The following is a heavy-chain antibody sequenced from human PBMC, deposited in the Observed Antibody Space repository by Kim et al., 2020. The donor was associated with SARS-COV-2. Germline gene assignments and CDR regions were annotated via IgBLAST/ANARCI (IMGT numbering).Heavy chain of an antibody. V-gene: IGHV3-11*05. CDR3: ARVPYGAGSYYYFDY. Sequence: SVKRRFTTSQNTAKNSLYLQMTSLRAEDTAVYYCARVPYGAGSYYYFDYWGQGTLVTVSS. D-gene: IGHD3-10*01. J-gene: IGHJ4*02.